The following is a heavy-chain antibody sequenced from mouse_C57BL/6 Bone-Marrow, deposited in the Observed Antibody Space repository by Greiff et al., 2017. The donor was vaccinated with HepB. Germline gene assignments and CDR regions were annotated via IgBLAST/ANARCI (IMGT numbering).Heavy chain of an antibody. CDR1: GFNIKDDY. V-gene: IGHV14-4*01. Sequence: VQLQQSGAELVRPGASVKLSCTASGFNIKDDYMHWVKQRPEQGLEWIGWIDPENGDTEYASKFQGKATITADTSSNTAYLQLSSLTSEDTAVDCGTTWDGKAWFAYWGQGTLVTVSA. CDR2: IDPENGDT. D-gene: IGHD2-1*01. J-gene: IGHJ3*01. CDR3: TTWDGKAWFAY.